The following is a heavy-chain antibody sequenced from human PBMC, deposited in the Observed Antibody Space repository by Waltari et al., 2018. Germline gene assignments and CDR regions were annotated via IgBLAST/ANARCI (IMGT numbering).Heavy chain of an antibody. V-gene: IGHV3-23*03. CDR1: GFTFSSYA. Sequence: EVQLLESGGGLVQPGGSLRLSCAASGFTFSSYAMSWVRQAPGKGLGWVSVIYSGGSTYYADSVKGRVTISRDNAKNTLYLQMNSLRAEDTAVYYCAKYSSSSGAFDIWGQGTMVTVSS. CDR3: AKYSSSSGAFDI. D-gene: IGHD6-6*01. J-gene: IGHJ3*02. CDR2: IYSGGST.